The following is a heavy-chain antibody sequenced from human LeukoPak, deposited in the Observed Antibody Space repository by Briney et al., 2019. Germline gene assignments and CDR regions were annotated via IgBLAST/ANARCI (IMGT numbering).Heavy chain of an antibody. CDR1: GYTFTSYY. CDR3: ARAPLNYDFWSGYTTSHMDV. CDR2: INPSGGST. D-gene: IGHD3-3*01. J-gene: IGHJ6*03. V-gene: IGHV1-46*01. Sequence: GSVKVSCKASGYTFTSYYMHWVRQAPGQGLEWMGIINPSGGSTSYAEKFQGRVTMTRDMSTSTVYMELSSLRSEDTAVYYCARAPLNYDFWSGYTTSHMDVWGKGTTVTVSS.